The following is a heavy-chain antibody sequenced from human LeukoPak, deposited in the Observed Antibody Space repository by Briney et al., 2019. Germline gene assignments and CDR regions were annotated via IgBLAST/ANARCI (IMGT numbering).Heavy chain of an antibody. Sequence: PGGSLRLSCAASGFTFSSYAMSWVRQAPGKGLEWVSAIHGSGGSTYYADSVKGRFTISRDNSKNTLYLQMNSLRAEDTAVYYCAKDPQYVLLWFGELPQRGFDYWGQGTLVTVSS. V-gene: IGHV3-23*01. CDR2: IHGSGGST. CDR1: GFTFSSYA. J-gene: IGHJ4*02. CDR3: AKDPQYVLLWFGELPQRGFDY. D-gene: IGHD3-10*01.